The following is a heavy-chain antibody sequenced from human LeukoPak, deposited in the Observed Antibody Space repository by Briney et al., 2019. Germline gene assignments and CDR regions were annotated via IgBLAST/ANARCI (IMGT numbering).Heavy chain of an antibody. Sequence: PSETLSLTCTVSGYSISGGYYWGWIRQPPGKGLEWIGSIYHSGSTYYNPSLKSRVTISVDTSKNQFSLKLSSVTAADTAVYYCARGPYGDYSDYYYYYMDVWGKGTTVTVSS. CDR3: ARGPYGDYSDYYYYYMDV. V-gene: IGHV4-38-2*02. D-gene: IGHD4-17*01. J-gene: IGHJ6*03. CDR1: GYSISGGYY. CDR2: IYHSGST.